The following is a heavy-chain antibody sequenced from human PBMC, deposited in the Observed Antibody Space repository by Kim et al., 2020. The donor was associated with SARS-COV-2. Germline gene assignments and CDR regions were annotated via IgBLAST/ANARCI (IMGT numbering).Heavy chain of an antibody. CDR1: GFTFSSYE. J-gene: IGHJ4*02. Sequence: GGSLRLSCAASGFTFSSYEMNWVRQAPGKGLEWVSYISSSGSTIYYADSVKGRFTISRDNAKKSLYLQMNSLRAEDTAVYYCARDSGKTTVVPVYDYWGQGTLVTVSS. CDR3: ARDSGKTTVVPVYDY. V-gene: IGHV3-48*03. D-gene: IGHD4-17*01. CDR2: ISSSGSTI.